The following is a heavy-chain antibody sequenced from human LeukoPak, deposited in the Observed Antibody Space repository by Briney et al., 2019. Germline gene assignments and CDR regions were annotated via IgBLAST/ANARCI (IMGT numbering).Heavy chain of an antibody. CDR3: AKGSRGVPPFGY. J-gene: IGHJ4*02. D-gene: IGHD4/OR15-4a*01. Sequence: GGSPTLSCAASGFTFSDYAMHWVRQAPGKGLEWLAFIHYDGSKEFYADSVKGRFSISRDNSKSTLYLQMNSLRTEDTAVYYCAKGSRGVPPFGYWGQGTLVTVSS. V-gene: IGHV3-30*02. CDR2: IHYDGSKE. CDR1: GFTFSDYA.